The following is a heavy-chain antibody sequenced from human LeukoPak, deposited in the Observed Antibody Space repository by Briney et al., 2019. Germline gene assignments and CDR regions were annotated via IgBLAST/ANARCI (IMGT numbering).Heavy chain of an antibody. D-gene: IGHD3-9*01. CDR2: IDPIDAYS. V-gene: IGHV5-10-1*01. J-gene: IGHJ4*02. CDR3: ARTYYNILTGYPHFDY. Sequence: GESLRSSSKGSGYSSASYWISWVRQMPGKGLDWMGRIDPIDAYSNYSPTSQGHVTTSADKSISNAYLQWSSLKASDTAMYYCARTYYNILTGYPHFDYWGQGTLVTVSS. CDR1: GYSSASYW.